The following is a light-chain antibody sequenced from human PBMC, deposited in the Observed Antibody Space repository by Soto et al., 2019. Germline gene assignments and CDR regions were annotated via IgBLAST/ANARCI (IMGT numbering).Light chain of an antibody. CDR2: DVS. CDR3: SSFTDTNTYVV. J-gene: IGLJ2*01. CDR1: TSDIGGYNY. V-gene: IGLV2-14*01. Sequence: QSVLTQPASVSGSPGQSITISCTGTTSDIGGYNYVSWYQQHPGKAPKLMIYDVSNWTSGVSDRFSGSKSGNTASLTISGLQAEDEADYYCSSFTDTNTYVVLGGGTKLTVL.